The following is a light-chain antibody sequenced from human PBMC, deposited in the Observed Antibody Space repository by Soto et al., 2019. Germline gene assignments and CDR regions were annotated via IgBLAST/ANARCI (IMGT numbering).Light chain of an antibody. Sequence: QSVLTQPPSASGTPGQRVTISCSGSNSNIENNPVSWFQQLPGTAPKLLIYLNNQRPSGVPDRFSGSKSGTSASLAISGLQSEDEADYYRAAWDDTLNGRVVFGGGTKLTVL. V-gene: IGLV1-44*01. CDR1: NSNIENNP. CDR3: AAWDDTLNGRVV. J-gene: IGLJ2*01. CDR2: LNN.